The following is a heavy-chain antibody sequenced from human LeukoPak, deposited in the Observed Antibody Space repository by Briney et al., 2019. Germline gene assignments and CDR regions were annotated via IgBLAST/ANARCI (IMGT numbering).Heavy chain of an antibody. CDR2: ISSSSTHL. CDR3: ARDLIVEGTAILGY. V-gene: IGHV3-21*01. D-gene: IGHD1-26*01. J-gene: IGHJ4*02. CDR1: GFTFSSYS. Sequence: GGSLRLSCAASGFTFSSYSMNWVRQAPGKGLEWVSSISSSSTHLYHADSVKGRFAISRDNAKNSLYLQMDSLRAEDTAVYYCARDLIVEGTAILGYWGQGTLVTVSS.